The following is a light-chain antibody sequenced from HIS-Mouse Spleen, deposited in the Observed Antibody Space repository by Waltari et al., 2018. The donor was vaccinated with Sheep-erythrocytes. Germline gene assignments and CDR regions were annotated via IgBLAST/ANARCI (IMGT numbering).Light chain of an antibody. CDR2: AAS. CDR3: QQSYSTPQFT. J-gene: IGKJ3*01. Sequence: DIQMTQSPSSLSASVGDRVTIPSRASQSISSYLNWYQQKPGKAPKLLIYAASSLQSGVPSRFSGSGSGTDFTLTISSLQPEDFATYYCQQSYSTPQFTFGPGTKVDIK. CDR1: QSISSY. V-gene: IGKV1-39*01.